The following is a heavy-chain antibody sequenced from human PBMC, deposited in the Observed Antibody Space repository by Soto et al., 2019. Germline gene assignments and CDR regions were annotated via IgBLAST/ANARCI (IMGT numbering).Heavy chain of an antibody. Sequence: GGSLRLSCAASGFPFSSYAMSWVRQAPGKGLEWVSGIGGSGGDTFYADSVKGRFTVSRDNAENTLSLELNSLRVEDTAIYYCARRSWRGRADYWGQGILVTVSS. CDR1: GFPFSSYA. CDR3: ARRSWRGRADY. D-gene: IGHD3-3*01. J-gene: IGHJ4*02. CDR2: IGGSGGDT. V-gene: IGHV3-23*01.